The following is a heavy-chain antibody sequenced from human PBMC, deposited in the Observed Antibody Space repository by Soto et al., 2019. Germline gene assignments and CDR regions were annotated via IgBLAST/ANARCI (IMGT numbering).Heavy chain of an antibody. CDR2: INPNSGGT. CDR1: GYTFTGYY. CDR3: ARDGYCTNGVCYMGRGIYYYYYGMDV. J-gene: IGHJ6*02. Sequence: GASVKVSCKASGYTFTGYYMHWVRQAPGQGLEWMGWINPNSGGTNYAQKFQGWVTMTRDTSISTAYMELSRLRSDDTAVYYCARDGYCTNGVCYMGRGIYYYYYGMDVWGQGTTVTVSS. D-gene: IGHD2-8*01. V-gene: IGHV1-2*04.